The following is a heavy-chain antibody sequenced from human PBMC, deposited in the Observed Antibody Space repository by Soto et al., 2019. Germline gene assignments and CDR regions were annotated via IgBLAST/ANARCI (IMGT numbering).Heavy chain of an antibody. CDR2: IYYSGST. V-gene: IGHV4-39*01. CDR3: ARADTAMVPVGY. D-gene: IGHD5-18*01. Sequence: SETLSLTCTVSGGSISSSSYYWGWIRQPPGKGLEWIGSIYYSGSTYYNPSLKSRVTISVDTSKNQFSLKLSSVTAADTAVYYCARADTAMVPVGYWGQGTLVTVSS. CDR1: GGSISSSSYY. J-gene: IGHJ4*02.